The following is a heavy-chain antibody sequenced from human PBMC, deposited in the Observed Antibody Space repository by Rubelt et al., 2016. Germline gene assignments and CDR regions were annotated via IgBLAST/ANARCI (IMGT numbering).Heavy chain of an antibody. V-gene: IGHV3-48*03. Sequence: ECGGGLVQPGGSLRLSCSASGFTFRSCAMHWVRQAPGKGLEWVSYISSSGSTIYYADSVKGRFTISRDNAKNSLYLQMNSLRAEDAAVYYCVREGFGSYGMDVWGQGTTVTVSS. CDR1: GFTFRSCA. J-gene: IGHJ6*02. D-gene: IGHD3-16*01. CDR3: VREGFGSYGMDV. CDR2: ISSSGSTI.